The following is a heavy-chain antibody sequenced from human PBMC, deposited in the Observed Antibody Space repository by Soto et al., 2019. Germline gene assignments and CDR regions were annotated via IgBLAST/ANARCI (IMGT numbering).Heavy chain of an antibody. CDR3: ARDRPSIAAAGNYGMDV. CDR2: SSQIGST. V-gene: IGHV4-31*02. Sequence: GDSSQIGSTYYNPSLKSRVTISVDTSKNQFSLKLSSVTAADTAVYYCARDRPSIAAAGNYGMDVWGQGTTVTVSS. D-gene: IGHD6-13*01. J-gene: IGHJ6*02.